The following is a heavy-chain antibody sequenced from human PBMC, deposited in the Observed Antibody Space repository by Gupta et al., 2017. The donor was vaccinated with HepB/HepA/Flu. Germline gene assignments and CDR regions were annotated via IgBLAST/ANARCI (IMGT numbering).Heavy chain of an antibody. CDR2: IYYSGST. J-gene: IGHJ4*02. V-gene: IGHV4-39*01. CDR1: GGSISSSSYY. CDR3: ARRMITFGGEYYFDY. Sequence: QLQRQESGPGLVKPSETLSLTCTVSGGSISSSSYYWGWIRQPPGKGLEWIGSIYYSGSTYYNPSLKSRVTISVDTSKNQFSLKLSSVTAADTAVYYCARRMITFGGEYYFDYWGQGTLVTVSS. D-gene: IGHD3-16*01.